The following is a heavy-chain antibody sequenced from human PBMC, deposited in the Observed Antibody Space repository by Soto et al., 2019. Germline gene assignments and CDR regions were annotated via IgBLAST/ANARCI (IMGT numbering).Heavy chain of an antibody. CDR1: GYTFTSYG. J-gene: IGHJ6*02. D-gene: IGHD5-18*01. CDR3: AREGLHTAMVTEYYYYGMDV. Sequence: QVQLVQSGAEVKKPGASVKVSCKASGYTFTSYGISWVRQAPGQGLEWMGWISAYNGNTNYAQKPQGRVTMTTDTSTSTAYMELRSLRSDDTAVYYCAREGLHTAMVTEYYYYGMDVWGQGTTVTVSS. CDR2: ISAYNGNT. V-gene: IGHV1-18*04.